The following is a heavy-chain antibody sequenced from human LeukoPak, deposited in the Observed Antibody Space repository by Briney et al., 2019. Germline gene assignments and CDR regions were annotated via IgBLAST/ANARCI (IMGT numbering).Heavy chain of an antibody. D-gene: IGHD3-3*01. Sequence: PGGSLRLSCAASGFTFSSYAMSWVRQAPGKGLEWVSAISGSGGSTYYADSVKGRFTISRDNSKNTLYLQMNSLRAEDTAVYYCAKGNYDFWSGYYHDWGQGTLVTVSS. CDR2: ISGSGGST. CDR3: AKGNYDFWSGYYHD. CDR1: GFTFSSYA. J-gene: IGHJ4*02. V-gene: IGHV3-23*01.